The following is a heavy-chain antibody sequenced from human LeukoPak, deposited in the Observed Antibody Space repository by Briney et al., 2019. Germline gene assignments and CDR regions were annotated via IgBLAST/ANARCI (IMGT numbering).Heavy chain of an antibody. CDR1: TFNFGLYV. J-gene: IGHJ3*02. CDR3: AKELKRGSTSWYSVFDI. D-gene: IGHD6-13*01. CDR2: ISNDGTNT. Sequence: GGSLRLSCEASTFNFGLYVMTWARQAPGKGLEWVAVISNDGTNTYYADSVKGRFTISRDNSKNTLFLQMNSLRAEDTSVYYCAKELKRGSTSWYSVFDIWGQGTMVTVSS. V-gene: IGHV3-30*18.